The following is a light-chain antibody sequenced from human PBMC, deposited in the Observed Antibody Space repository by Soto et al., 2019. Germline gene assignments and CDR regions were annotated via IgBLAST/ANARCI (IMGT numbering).Light chain of an antibody. CDR3: QQYSSYSWT. CDR1: ESIGRW. V-gene: IGKV1-5*03. J-gene: IGKJ1*01. CDR2: EAS. Sequence: DIPMTQSPSTLSASVGDRVTISCRASESIGRWLAWYQQKPGKAPKLLIYEASSLEAGVPSRFSGRESGTEFALTISSLQPDDFATYYCQQYSSYSWTFGQGTKVEIK.